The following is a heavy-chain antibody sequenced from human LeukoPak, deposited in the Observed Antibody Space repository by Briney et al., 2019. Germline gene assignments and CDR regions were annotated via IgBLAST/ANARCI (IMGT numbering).Heavy chain of an antibody. J-gene: IGHJ4*02. CDR1: GFTFDNYA. CDR2: ISWNSGSI. D-gene: IGHD6-19*01. V-gene: IGHV3-9*01. CDR3: AKGTVAGTGGAAGTH. Sequence: GGSLRLSCAASGFTFDNYAMHWVRQAPGKGLEWVSGISWNSGSIGYADSVKGRFTISRDNAKNSLYLQMNSLRAEDTALYYCAKGTVAGTGGAAGTHWGQGTLVTVSS.